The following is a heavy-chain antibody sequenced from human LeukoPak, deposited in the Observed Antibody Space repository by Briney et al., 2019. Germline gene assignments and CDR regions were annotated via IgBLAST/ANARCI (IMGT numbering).Heavy chain of an antibody. CDR2: ISISGTNM. CDR1: GFTFSGYE. D-gene: IGHD4-17*01. Sequence: GGSLRLSCAASGFTFSGYEMNWVRQAPGKGLEWASYISISGTNMLYADSVKGRFTISRDNSRTSLYLQMNSLRADDTAVYYCAKGARGDTVTSIVGLNWFDPWGQGTLVTVSS. J-gene: IGHJ5*02. V-gene: IGHV3-48*03. CDR3: AKGARGDTVTSIVGLNWFDP.